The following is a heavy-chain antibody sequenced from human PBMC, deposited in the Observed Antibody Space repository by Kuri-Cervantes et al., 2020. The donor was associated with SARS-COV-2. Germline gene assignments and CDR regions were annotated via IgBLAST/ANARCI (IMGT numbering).Heavy chain of an antibody. CDR2: INPNSGGT. J-gene: IGHJ4*02. V-gene: IGHV1-2*02. Sequence: ASVKVSCKASGYTLTGYYMLRVRQAPGQGLEWMGWINPNSGGTNYAQKFQGRVTMTGDTSTSTVYMELSSLRSEDTAVYYCARNYRGVGASNFDYWGQGTLVTVSS. D-gene: IGHD1-26*01. CDR3: ARNYRGVGASNFDY. CDR1: GYTLTGYY.